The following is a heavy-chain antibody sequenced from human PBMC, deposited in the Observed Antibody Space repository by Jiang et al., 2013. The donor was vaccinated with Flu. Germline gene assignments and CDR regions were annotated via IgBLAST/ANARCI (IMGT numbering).Heavy chain of an antibody. Sequence: LLKPSETLSLTCAVYGGSFSDYYWSWIRQPPGKGLEWIGEINHRGRTNYNPSLKSRVTISVDTSENQFSLKPSSVTAADTAVYYCARLNVRYYYFDYWGQGTLVTVSS. CDR3: ARLNVRYYYFDY. J-gene: IGHJ4*02. CDR2: INHRGRT. V-gene: IGHV4-34*01. CDR1: GGSFSDYY. D-gene: IGHD1-1*01.